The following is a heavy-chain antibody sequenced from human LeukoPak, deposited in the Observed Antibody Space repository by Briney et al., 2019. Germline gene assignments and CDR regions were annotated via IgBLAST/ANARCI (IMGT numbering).Heavy chain of an antibody. V-gene: IGHV3-48*03. D-gene: IGHD3-22*01. Sequence: GGSLRPSCAASGFTFTSYEMSWVRQPPGKGLGWVSYISSGGSTIYYADSVKGRFTISRDNAKNSLYLQMSSLRAEDTAVYYCARGGYYDSSGYYSADAFDIWGQGTMVTVSS. CDR2: ISSGGSTI. J-gene: IGHJ3*02. CDR3: ARGGYYDSSGYYSADAFDI. CDR1: GFTFTSYE.